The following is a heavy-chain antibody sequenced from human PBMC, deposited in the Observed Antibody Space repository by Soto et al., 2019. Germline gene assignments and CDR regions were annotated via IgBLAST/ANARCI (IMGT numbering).Heavy chain of an antibody. CDR1: GDNFRTNA. CDR2: IIPIYGRA. D-gene: IGHD1-26*01. CDR3: PRGPYSGSYTHFEN. V-gene: IGHV1-69*01. Sequence: QVQLVQSGTVVKWPGSSVRVSCKVSGDNFRTNAINWVRQAPGQGLEWMGGIIPIYGRADAIERFQGRVTITADESTSTAYMELRGLSSDDTALYYCPRGPYSGSYTHFENWGQGTLITVSS. J-gene: IGHJ4*02.